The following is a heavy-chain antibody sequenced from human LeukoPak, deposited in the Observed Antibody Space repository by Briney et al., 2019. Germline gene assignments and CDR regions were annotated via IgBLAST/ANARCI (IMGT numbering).Heavy chain of an antibody. J-gene: IGHJ4*02. Sequence: GGSLRLSCAASGFTFSGYWMHWVRQAPGKGLVRVSRSNIDGSSTSYADSVKGRFTISRDNAKNTLYLQMNSLRAEDTAVYYCAGSSGGSYSYSWGQGTLVTVSS. CDR3: AGSSGGSYSYS. CDR2: SNIDGSST. CDR1: GFTFSGYW. V-gene: IGHV3-74*01. D-gene: IGHD2-15*01.